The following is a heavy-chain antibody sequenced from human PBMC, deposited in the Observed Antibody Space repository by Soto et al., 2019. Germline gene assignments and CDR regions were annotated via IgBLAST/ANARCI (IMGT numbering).Heavy chain of an antibody. CDR2: ISGSGGSK. CDR1: GFTFAAYA. D-gene: IGHD6-19*01. V-gene: IGHV3-23*01. Sequence: GGSLRLSCAASGFTFAAYAMHWVRQAPGKGLEWVSAISGSGGSKYYGDSVKGRFTISRDNSKNTLYLQMNSLRAEDAAVDSCSKDVAEKAGDAFDIWGQGTMVTVSS. J-gene: IGHJ3*02. CDR3: SKDVAEKAGDAFDI.